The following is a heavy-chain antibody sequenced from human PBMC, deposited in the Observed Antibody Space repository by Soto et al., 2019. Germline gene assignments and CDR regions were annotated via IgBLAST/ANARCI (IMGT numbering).Heavy chain of an antibody. CDR3: AADGGGGGY. V-gene: IGHV3-53*01. J-gene: IGHJ4*02. Sequence: EVQLVESGGGLIQPGGSLRLSCAVSGFTVSNNYMSWVRQAPGKGLEGVSVIYSGGYTAYGDSVKGRFTISRDNSKNTIYLKMNSRRADDPAVDFLAADGGGGGYWGQGTLVTVSS. CDR1: GFTVSNNY. D-gene: IGHD3-16*01. CDR2: IYSGGYT.